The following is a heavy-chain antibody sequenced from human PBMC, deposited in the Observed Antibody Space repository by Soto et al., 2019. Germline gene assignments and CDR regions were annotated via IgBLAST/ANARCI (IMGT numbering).Heavy chain of an antibody. V-gene: IGHV3-74*01. CDR1: GFTFSTYW. CDR3: ARAKGNSGAFDI. Sequence: PGGSLRLSCAASGFTFSTYWMHWVRQAPGKGLVWVSRILSDGSITNYADSVKGRFTISRDNAQNTLSLQMNSLRAEDTAVYYCARAKGNSGAFDIWGQGTMVTVSS. CDR2: ILSDGSIT. D-gene: IGHD1-1*01. J-gene: IGHJ3*02.